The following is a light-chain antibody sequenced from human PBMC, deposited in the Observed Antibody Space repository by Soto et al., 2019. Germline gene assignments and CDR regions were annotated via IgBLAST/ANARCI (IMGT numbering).Light chain of an antibody. J-gene: IGKJ1*01. V-gene: IGKV3-20*01. CDR3: QQYGSSPQT. CDR1: QSVSSSY. Sequence: ETELTDSPDTQCLLPGQPGTLYIRASQSVSSSYLAWYQQKPGQAPRLLIYGASSRATGIPDRFSGSGSGTDFTLTISRLEPEDFAVYYCQQYGSSPQTFGQGTKVDI. CDR2: GAS.